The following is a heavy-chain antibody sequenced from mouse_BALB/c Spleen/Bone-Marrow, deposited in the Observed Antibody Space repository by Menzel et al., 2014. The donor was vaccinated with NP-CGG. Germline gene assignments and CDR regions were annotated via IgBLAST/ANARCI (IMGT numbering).Heavy chain of an antibody. V-gene: IGHV3-8*02. D-gene: IGHD1-2*01. CDR3: ATYDGYYFDY. CDR1: GDSITSGY. J-gene: IGHJ2*01. CDR2: MSYSGST. Sequence: EVKLMESGPSLVKPSQTLSLTCSVTGDSITSGYWNWIRKFPGNKLEYMGYMSYSGSTYYNPSLQSRTSITRDTSKNQYYLQLDSVTTEDTATYYCATYDGYYFDYWGQGTTLTVSS.